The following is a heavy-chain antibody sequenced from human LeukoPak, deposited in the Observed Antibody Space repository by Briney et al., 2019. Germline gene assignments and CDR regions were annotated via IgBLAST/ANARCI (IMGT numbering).Heavy chain of an antibody. D-gene: IGHD3-3*01. V-gene: IGHV4-61*08. CDR1: DGSVSSDGYY. CDR3: ARETYYDFWSGYYA. CDR2: IYYSGST. Sequence: ASETLSLTCTVSDGSVSSDGYYWSWIRQPPGKGLEWIGYIYYSGSTNYNPSLKSRVTISVDTSKNQFSLKLSSVTAADTAVYYCARETYYDFWSGYYAWGQGTLVTVSS. J-gene: IGHJ5*02.